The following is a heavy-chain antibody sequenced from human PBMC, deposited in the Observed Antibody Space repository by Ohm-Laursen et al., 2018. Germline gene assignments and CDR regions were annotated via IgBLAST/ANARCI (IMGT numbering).Heavy chain of an antibody. V-gene: IGHV4-59*08. Sequence: GTLSLTWTVSGGSISSYYWSWIRQPPGKGLEWIGYIYYSGSTNYNPSLKSRVTISVDTSKNQFSLKLSSVTAADTAVYYCARHGVPTAMVYNWFDPWGQGTLVTVSS. J-gene: IGHJ5*02. CDR2: IYYSGST. CDR3: ARHGVPTAMVYNWFDP. D-gene: IGHD5-18*01. CDR1: GGSISSYY.